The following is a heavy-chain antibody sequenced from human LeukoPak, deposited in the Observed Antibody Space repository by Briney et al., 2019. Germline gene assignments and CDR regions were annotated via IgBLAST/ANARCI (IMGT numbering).Heavy chain of an antibody. CDR2: IYYSGST. J-gene: IGHJ4*02. D-gene: IGHD7-27*01. Sequence: SETLSLTCTVSGGSLSSYYWSWIRQPPGKGLEWIGYIYYSGSTNYNPSLKSRVTISVDTSKNQFSLKLSSVTAADTAVYYCARVTGIFDYWGQGTLVTVSS. V-gene: IGHV4-59*01. CDR1: GGSLSSYY. CDR3: ARVTGIFDY.